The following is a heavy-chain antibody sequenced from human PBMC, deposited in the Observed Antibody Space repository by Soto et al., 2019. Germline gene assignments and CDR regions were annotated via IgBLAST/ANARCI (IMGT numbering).Heavy chain of an antibody. CDR1: GYTFITYG. D-gene: IGHD2-2*01. CDR3: ARDTSHYFDH. Sequence: ASVKVSCKASGYTFITYGVTWVRQAPGQGLEWMGWITPYNGKTHYAQKFQDRVTMTTDTAATTAYMELRSLTSDDSAMYFCARDTSHYFDHWGQGILVTVSS. CDR2: ITPYNGKT. J-gene: IGHJ4*02. V-gene: IGHV1-18*01.